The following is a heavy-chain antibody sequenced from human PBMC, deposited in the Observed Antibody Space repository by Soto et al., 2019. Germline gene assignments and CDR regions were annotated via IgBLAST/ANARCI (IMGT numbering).Heavy chain of an antibody. CDR1: GYTFTSYG. D-gene: IGHD3-9*01. V-gene: IGHV1-18*03. CDR3: ERDPGFRSDS. CDR2: ISAYNGNT. Sequence: QVQLVQSGAEVKKPGASVKVSCKASGYTFTSYGITWVRQAPGQGLEWMGWISAYNGNTNYAQKLQGRVTMTTDTPTSTVYTELRYLRSHNMAVYYCERDPGFRSDSWGQGTLVTVSS. J-gene: IGHJ4*02.